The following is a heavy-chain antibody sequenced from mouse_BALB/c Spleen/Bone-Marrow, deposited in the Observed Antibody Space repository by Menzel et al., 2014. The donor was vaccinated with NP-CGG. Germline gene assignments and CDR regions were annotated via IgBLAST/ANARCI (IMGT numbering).Heavy chain of an antibody. J-gene: IGHJ2*02. CDR3: ARGRTTVVSDY. Sequence: QVQLQQPGAEVVKPGASVKVSCKASGYTFTNYWMQWGKQRPGQGLEWIGEIEPSDSYTNYNQDFKGKATLTVDKSSSTAYMQLSSLTSEDSAVYYCARGRTTVVSDYWGQGTSLTVSS. D-gene: IGHD1-1*01. CDR1: GYTFTNYW. V-gene: IGHV1-69*02. CDR2: IEPSDSYT.